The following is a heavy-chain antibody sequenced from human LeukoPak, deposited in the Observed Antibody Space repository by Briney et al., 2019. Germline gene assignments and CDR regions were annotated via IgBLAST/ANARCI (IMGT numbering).Heavy chain of an antibody. J-gene: IGHJ4*02. D-gene: IGHD6-13*01. CDR1: GFPFSHYY. Sequence: GGSVRLFCAPSGFPFSHYYMRWLRHARGGGREGGSYISSSGSTIYYADSVKGRFTSSIDNAKNTLYLQMNSLRAEDAAVYYCGRGGKVEQLVLARWGQGSLVTVSS. CDR2: ISSSGSTI. V-gene: IGHV3-11*04. CDR3: GRGGKVEQLVLAR.